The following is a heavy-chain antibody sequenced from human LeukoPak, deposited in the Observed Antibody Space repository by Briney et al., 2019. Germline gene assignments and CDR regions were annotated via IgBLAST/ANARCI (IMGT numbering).Heavy chain of an antibody. J-gene: IGHJ4*02. D-gene: IGHD1-26*01. Sequence: SETLSLTCAAYGGSFSGYYWSWIRQPPGKGLEWIGEINHSGSTNYNPSLKSRVTISVDTSKNQFSLKLSSVTAADTAVYYCARGRGVFLLYRGSLDYWGQGTLVTVSS. V-gene: IGHV4-34*01. CDR3: ARGRGVFLLYRGSLDY. CDR1: GGSFSGYY. CDR2: INHSGST.